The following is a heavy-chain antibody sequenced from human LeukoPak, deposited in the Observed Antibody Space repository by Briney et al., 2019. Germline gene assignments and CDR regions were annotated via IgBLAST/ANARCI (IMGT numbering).Heavy chain of an antibody. V-gene: IGHV3-23*01. CDR1: GFTFSSYA. J-gene: IGHJ4*02. CDR2: ISGSGGST. CDR3: AKASSLTIFGVVLYYFDY. D-gene: IGHD3-3*01. Sequence: PGGSLRLSCAASGFTFSSYAMSWVRQAPGKGLEWVSAISGSGGSTYYADSVKGRFTIPRDNSKNTLYLQMNSLRAEDTAVYYCAKASSLTIFGVVLYYFDYWGQGTLVTVSS.